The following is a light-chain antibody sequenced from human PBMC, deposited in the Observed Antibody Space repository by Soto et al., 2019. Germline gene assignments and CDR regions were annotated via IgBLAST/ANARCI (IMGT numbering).Light chain of an antibody. Sequence: EIVMTQSPATLSVSPGERATLSCRASQSVSSNLAWYQQKPGQAPRLLIYGASTRATGIPARFSGSGSGTEFPLTNSSLQSEDFAVYYCQQYNNWPRVPFGPWTKLHIK. CDR1: QSVSSN. J-gene: IGKJ3*01. CDR2: GAS. CDR3: QQYNNWPRVP. V-gene: IGKV3-15*01.